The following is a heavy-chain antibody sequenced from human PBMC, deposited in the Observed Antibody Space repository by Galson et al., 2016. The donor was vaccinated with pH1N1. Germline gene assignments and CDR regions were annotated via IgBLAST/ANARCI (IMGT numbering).Heavy chain of an antibody. J-gene: IGHJ4*02. CDR3: AKDWVLQLDPSPFDY. Sequence: SLRLSCAASDFTFKDFGMNWVRQAPGKGLEWVSRIIGSGGGTYYADSVKGRFTNSRDNSKNTLDLQMNSLRAEDTAIYYCAKDWVLQLDPSPFDYWGQGTLVTVSS. CDR2: IIGSGGGT. V-gene: IGHV3-23*01. CDR1: DFTFKDFG. D-gene: IGHD1-1*01.